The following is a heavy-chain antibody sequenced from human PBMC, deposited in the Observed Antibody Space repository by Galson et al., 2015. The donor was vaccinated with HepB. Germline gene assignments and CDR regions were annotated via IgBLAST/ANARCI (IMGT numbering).Heavy chain of an antibody. CDR1: GFSLSTSGVG. CDR2: IYWDDDK. J-gene: IGHJ4*02. Sequence: ALVKPTQTLTLTCTFSGFSLSTSGVGVGWIRQPPGKALEWLALIYWDDDKRYSPSLKTRLTITKDTSKNQVILTMTDMDPVDTATYFCAHKTTVTKPFESWGQGTLVTVSS. V-gene: IGHV2-5*02. D-gene: IGHD4-17*01. CDR3: AHKTTVTKPFES.